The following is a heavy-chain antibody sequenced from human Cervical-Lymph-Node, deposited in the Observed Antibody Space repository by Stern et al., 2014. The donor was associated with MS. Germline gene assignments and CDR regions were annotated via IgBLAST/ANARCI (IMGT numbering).Heavy chain of an antibody. Sequence: DQLVESGAEVKKPGSSVKVSCKASGGTFSSYAISWVRQAPGPGLAGMGGIIPIFGTANYAQKFQGRVTITADESTSTAYMELSSLRSEDTAVYYCARLAMADKTIDYWGQGTLVTVSS. V-gene: IGHV1-69*01. J-gene: IGHJ4*02. CDR3: ARLAMADKTIDY. CDR2: IIPIFGTA. D-gene: IGHD5-18*01. CDR1: GGTFSSYA.